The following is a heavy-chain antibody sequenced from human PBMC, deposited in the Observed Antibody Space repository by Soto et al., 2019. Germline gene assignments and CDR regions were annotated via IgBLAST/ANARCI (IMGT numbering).Heavy chain of an antibody. J-gene: IGHJ4*02. CDR2: VYWADSK. Sequence: QITLNESGPTLVKPTQTLTLTCTFSGFSLSTRDVGVGWIRQPPGEALEWLGVVYWADSKTYSPSLERRLTITKDPPKNQVVLRMTKMDPLDTTTYYCAHCRGGVASFWGQGTLVTVSS. CDR3: AHCRGGVASF. V-gene: IGHV2-5*02. CDR1: GFSLSTRDVG. D-gene: IGHD2-2*01.